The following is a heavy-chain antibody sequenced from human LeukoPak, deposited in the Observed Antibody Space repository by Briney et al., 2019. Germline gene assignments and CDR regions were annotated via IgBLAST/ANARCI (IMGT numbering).Heavy chain of an antibody. V-gene: IGHV3-23*01. J-gene: IGHJ4*02. Sequence: PGGSLRLSCAASGFTFSSYAMSWVRQAPGKGLEWVSTISGSGGTTYYADSVKGRFTISRDNSKNTLYLQMNSLRAEDTAVYYCAKDPTAYSSSRTGSDYWGQGTLVTVSS. CDR3: AKDPTAYSSSRTGSDY. CDR1: GFTFSSYA. D-gene: IGHD6-6*01. CDR2: ISGSGGTT.